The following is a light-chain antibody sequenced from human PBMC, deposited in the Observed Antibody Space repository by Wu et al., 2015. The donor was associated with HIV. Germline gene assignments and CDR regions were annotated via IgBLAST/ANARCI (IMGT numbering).Light chain of an antibody. CDR1: QDIDTN. V-gene: IGKV3-11*01. CDR3: QQRRNWPVT. J-gene: IGKJ4*01. Sequence: EIVMTQSPATLSLSPGERATLFCRASQDIDTNMAWYQQSPGQAPRLLIYDASTRATGIAARFSGSGSGTDFTLTISSLEPEDFAIYYCQQRRNWPVTFGGGPRWRSN. CDR2: DAS.